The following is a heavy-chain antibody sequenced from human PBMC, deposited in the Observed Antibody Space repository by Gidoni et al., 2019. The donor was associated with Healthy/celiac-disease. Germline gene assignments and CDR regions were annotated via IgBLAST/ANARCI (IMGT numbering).Heavy chain of an antibody. J-gene: IGHJ4*02. D-gene: IGHD3-10*01. Sequence: EVQLVESGGGLLQPGGSLRLSSAASGFTVSSNYMSWVRQAPGKGLEWVSVIYSGGSTYYADSVKGRFTISRDNAKNTLYLQMNSLRAEDTAVYYCARVSGTYGSYYFDYWGQGTLVTVSS. CDR2: IYSGGST. CDR3: ARVSGTYGSYYFDY. CDR1: GFTVSSNY. V-gene: IGHV3-53*01.